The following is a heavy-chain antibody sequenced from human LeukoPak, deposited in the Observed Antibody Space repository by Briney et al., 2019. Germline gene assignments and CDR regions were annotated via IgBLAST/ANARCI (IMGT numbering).Heavy chain of an antibody. V-gene: IGHV1-3*04. CDR3: ARGGFFRDWYGPDFDY. D-gene: IGHD3/OR15-3a*01. CDR1: GYTFTTSYA. CDR2: INSGNGNT. Sequence: VDSVKVSCKASGYTFTTSYAMHWIRQAPGQRPEWVGWINSGNGNTKYSQKFQGRVTISRDTSANTAYMDLISLRSEDTAVYYCARGGFFRDWYGPDFDYWGQGTLVIVSS. J-gene: IGHJ4*02.